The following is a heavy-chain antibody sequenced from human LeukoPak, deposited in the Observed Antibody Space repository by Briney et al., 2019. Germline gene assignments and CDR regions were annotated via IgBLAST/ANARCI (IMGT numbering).Heavy chain of an antibody. D-gene: IGHD6-19*01. Sequence: GGSLRLSCAASGFTFSSYVMSWVRQAPGKGLEWVSTISGGGGSTYYADPVKGRFTISRDNPKNSLFLQMNSLRAEDTAVYYCARSIAVAGPYYFDYWGQGTLVTVSS. J-gene: IGHJ4*02. CDR2: ISGGGGST. CDR1: GFTFSSYV. V-gene: IGHV3-23*01. CDR3: ARSIAVAGPYYFDY.